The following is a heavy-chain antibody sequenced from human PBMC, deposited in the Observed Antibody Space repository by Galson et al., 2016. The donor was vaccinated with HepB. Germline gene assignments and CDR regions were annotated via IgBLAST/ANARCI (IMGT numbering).Heavy chain of an antibody. Sequence: TLSLTCTVSGGSISSGSYYWSWIRQHPGKGLEWIGHVYSSGSAYHNPSLKSRVYISIDKSKNQFSLRLTSVTAADTAIYYCASNGREFNYHYFDLWGRGTLVTVSS. CDR3: ASNGREFNYHYFDL. D-gene: IGHD3-10*01. CDR1: GGSISSGSYY. J-gene: IGHJ2*01. V-gene: IGHV4-31*03. CDR2: VYSSGSA.